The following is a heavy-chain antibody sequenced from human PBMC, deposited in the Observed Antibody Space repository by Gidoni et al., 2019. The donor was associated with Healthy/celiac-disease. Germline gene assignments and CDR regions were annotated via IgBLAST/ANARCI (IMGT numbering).Heavy chain of an antibody. V-gene: IGHV1-46*01. Sequence: QVQLVQSGAEVKKPGASVQVSCKASGYTFTSYYMHWVRQAPGQGLEWMGIINPSGGSTSYAQKFQGRVTMTRDTSTSTVYMELSSLRSEDTAVYYCAREVRRGPRGEKGRYYYGMDVWGQGTTVTVSS. CDR2: INPSGGST. CDR3: AREVRRGPRGEKGRYYYGMDV. D-gene: IGHD3-10*01. CDR1: GYTFTSYY. J-gene: IGHJ6*02.